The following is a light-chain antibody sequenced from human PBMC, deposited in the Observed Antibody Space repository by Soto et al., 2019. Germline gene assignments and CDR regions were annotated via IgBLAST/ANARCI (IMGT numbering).Light chain of an antibody. CDR2: DVS. V-gene: IGLV2-14*01. CDR1: SSDVGGYNY. Sequence: QSALTQPASVSGSPGQSITISCTGTSSDVGGYNYVSWYQQHPGKAPKLMIYDVSNRPSGVSNRFSGSKSGNTASLTISGLQAEDEPDYYCSSHTSSNTQVFGGGTKLTVL. J-gene: IGLJ3*02. CDR3: SSHTSSNTQV.